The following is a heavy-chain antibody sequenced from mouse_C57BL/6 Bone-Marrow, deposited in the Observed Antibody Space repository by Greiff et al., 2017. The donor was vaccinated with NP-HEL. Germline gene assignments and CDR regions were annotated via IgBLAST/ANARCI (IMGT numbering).Heavy chain of an antibody. V-gene: IGHV5-6*02. CDR1: GFTFSSYG. D-gene: IGHD1-1*01. CDR2: ISSGGSYT. CDR3: ARRVYYGSIYYAMDY. Sequence: EVMLVESGGDLVKPGGSLKLSCAASGFTFSSYGMSWVRQTPDKRLEWVATISSGGSYTYYPDSVKGRFTISRDNAKNTLYLQMSSLKSEDTAMYYCARRVYYGSIYYAMDYWGQGTSVTVSS. J-gene: IGHJ4*01.